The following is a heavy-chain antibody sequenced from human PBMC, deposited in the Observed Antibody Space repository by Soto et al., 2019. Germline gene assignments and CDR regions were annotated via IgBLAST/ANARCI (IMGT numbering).Heavy chain of an antibody. V-gene: IGHV3-30*18. Sequence: VQLVESGGGLIQPGGSLRLSCAASGFTFSYGIHWLRQAPGKGLEWVAYISYDSSNKLYGDSVKGRFTISRDNSKNTQFLQMNSLRAEDTAVYYCAKLVIGYCSGNTCDDYWGQGTLVAVSS. J-gene: IGHJ4*02. CDR2: ISYDSSNK. CDR1: GFTFSYG. D-gene: IGHD2-15*01. CDR3: AKLVIGYCSGNTCDDY.